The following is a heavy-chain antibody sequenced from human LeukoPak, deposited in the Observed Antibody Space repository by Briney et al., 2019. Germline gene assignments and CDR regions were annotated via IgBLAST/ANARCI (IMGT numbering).Heavy chain of an antibody. V-gene: IGHV4-4*02. J-gene: IGHJ4*02. CDR1: GFTFSSYSM. D-gene: IGHD5-24*01. CDR2: IYHSGST. Sequence: GSLRLSCAASGFTFSSYSMSWVRQPPGKGLEWIGEIYHSGSTCYNPSLKSRVTISVDRSKNQFSLKLSSVTAADTAVYYCARGSRDGYNPLFDYWGQGTLDTVSS. CDR3: ARGSRDGYNPLFDY.